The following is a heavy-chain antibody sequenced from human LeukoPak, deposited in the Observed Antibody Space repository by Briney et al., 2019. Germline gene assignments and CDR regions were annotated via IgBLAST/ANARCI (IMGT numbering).Heavy chain of an antibody. Sequence: GGSLRLSCAASGFTFSSYIMNWVRQAPGKGLEWVSSISSSSGYIYYADSVKGRFTISRDNAKNSLYLQMNSLRAEDTAVYYCARDDGDYDFDYWGQGALVTVSS. J-gene: IGHJ4*02. CDR1: GFTFSSYI. D-gene: IGHD4-17*01. CDR2: ISSSSGYI. CDR3: ARDDGDYDFDY. V-gene: IGHV3-21*01.